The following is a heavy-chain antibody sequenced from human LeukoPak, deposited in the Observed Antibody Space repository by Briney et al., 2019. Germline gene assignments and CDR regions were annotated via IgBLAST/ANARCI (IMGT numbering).Heavy chain of an antibody. CDR2: IYHSGST. CDR3: ARGLRVGNTGYYFDY. J-gene: IGHJ4*02. D-gene: IGHD1-26*01. CDR1: GGSISSSNW. Sequence: SGTLSLTCAVSGGSISSSNWWSWVRQPPGKGLEWIGEIYHSGSTNYNPSLKSRVTISIETSKNQFSLKLSSVTAADTAVYYCARGLRVGNTGYYFDYWGQGTLVIVSS. V-gene: IGHV4-4*02.